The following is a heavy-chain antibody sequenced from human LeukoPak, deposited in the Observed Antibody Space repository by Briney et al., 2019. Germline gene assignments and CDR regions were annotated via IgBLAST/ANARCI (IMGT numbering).Heavy chain of an antibody. CDR1: GYTFTSYG. CDR2: ISAYNGST. CDR3: ARCFGSYDSSGYYYLPGDFDY. Sequence: GASVKVSCKASGYTFTSYGISWVRQAPGQGLEWMGWISAYNGSTNYAQKLQGRVTMTTDTSTSTAYMELRSLRSDDTAVYYCARCFGSYDSSGYYYLPGDFDYWGQGTLVTVSS. V-gene: IGHV1-18*01. D-gene: IGHD3-22*01. J-gene: IGHJ4*02.